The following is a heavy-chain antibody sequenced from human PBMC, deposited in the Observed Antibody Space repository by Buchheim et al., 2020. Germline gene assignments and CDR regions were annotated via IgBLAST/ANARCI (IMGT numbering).Heavy chain of an antibody. CDR3: ARSRTAGTYYFDY. V-gene: IGHV3-48*01. Sequence: EVQLVESGGGLVQPGGSLRLSCAASGFSFSSYTMNWVRQAPGKGLEWVSYIGSSGSAKYYADSVKGRFTISRDNANNSLHLQMNSLRVEDTAVYYCARSRTAGTYYFDYWGQGAL. CDR1: GFSFSSYT. CDR2: IGSSGSAK. D-gene: IGHD6-19*01. J-gene: IGHJ4*02.